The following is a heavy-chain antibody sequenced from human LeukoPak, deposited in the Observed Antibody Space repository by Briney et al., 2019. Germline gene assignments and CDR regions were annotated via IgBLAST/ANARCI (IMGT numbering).Heavy chain of an antibody. CDR1: GYTFTSYG. CDR3: ARDPPRIVVVVAATNYYGMDV. V-gene: IGHV1-18*01. D-gene: IGHD2-15*01. CDR2: ISAYNGNT. J-gene: IGHJ6*02. Sequence: ASVKVSCKASGYTFTSYGISWVRQAPGQGLEWMGWISAYNGNTNYAQKLQGRVTMTTDTSTSTAYMELRSLRSDDTAVYYCARDPPRIVVVVAATNYYGMDVWGQGTTVTVPS.